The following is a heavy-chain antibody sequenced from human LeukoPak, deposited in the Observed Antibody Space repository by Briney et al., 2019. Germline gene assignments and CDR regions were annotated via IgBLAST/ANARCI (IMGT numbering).Heavy chain of an antibody. J-gene: IGHJ5*02. CDR3: ARDCVRAVAGTCWFDP. V-gene: IGHV3-7*01. CDR2: IKQDGSEK. Sequence: PGGSLRLSCAASGFTFSSYWMSWVRQAPGKGLEWVANIKQDGSEKYYVDSVKGRFSISRDNAKNSLYLQMNSLRAEDTAVYYCARDCVRAVAGTCWFDPWGQGTLVTVSS. CDR1: GFTFSSYW. D-gene: IGHD6-19*01.